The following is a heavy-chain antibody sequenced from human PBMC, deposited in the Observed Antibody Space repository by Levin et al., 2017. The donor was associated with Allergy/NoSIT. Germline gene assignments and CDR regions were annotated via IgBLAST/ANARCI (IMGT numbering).Heavy chain of an antibody. V-gene: IGHV3-7*01. CDR3: VRDGYIRRCDGYNCLPYFDY. J-gene: IGHJ4*02. CDR1: GFSFSSYW. CDR2: IKEDGRET. Sequence: GESLKISCVASGFSFSSYWMSWVRQAPGKGLEWVANIKEDGRETNYVDSVKGRFTISRDSAKNSVYLQMNRLRVEDTAVYHCVRDGYIRRCDGYNCLPYFDYWGQGTLVTVSS. D-gene: IGHD5-24*01.